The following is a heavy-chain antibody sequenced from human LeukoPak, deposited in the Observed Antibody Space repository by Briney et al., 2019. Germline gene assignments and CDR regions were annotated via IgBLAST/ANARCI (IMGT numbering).Heavy chain of an antibody. V-gene: IGHV3-20*04. J-gene: IGHJ4*02. CDR1: VFTFDDYG. D-gene: IGHD6-19*01. Sequence: PVGSLRLSCAASVFTFDDYGMSWVRQAPGKGLEWVSGINWNGGSTGYADSVKGRFTISRDNAKNSLYLQMNSLRAEDTALYYCARERAVAGTFNYFDYRGQGTLVTVSS. CDR3: ARERAVAGTFNYFDY. CDR2: INWNGGST.